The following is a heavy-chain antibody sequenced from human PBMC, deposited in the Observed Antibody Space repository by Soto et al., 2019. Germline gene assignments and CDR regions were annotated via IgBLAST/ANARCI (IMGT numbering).Heavy chain of an antibody. D-gene: IGHD3-16*02. Sequence: QVQLVESGGGVVQPGRSLRLSCAASGFTFSSYAMHWVRQAPGKGLEWVAVISYDGSEKYYADSVKGRFTICRDNSKNTLNLQMNNLRADDTDVYYCAKALGELSPESYDYWGQETLNTVPS. CDR3: AKALGELSPESYDY. CDR1: GFTFSSYA. V-gene: IGHV3-30*18. CDR2: ISYDGSEK. J-gene: IGHJ4*02.